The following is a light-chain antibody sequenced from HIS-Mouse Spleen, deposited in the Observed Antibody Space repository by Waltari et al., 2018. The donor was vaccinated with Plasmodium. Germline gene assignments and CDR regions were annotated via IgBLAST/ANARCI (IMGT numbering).Light chain of an antibody. V-gene: IGLV3-1*01. J-gene: IGLJ2*01. Sequence: SYELTQPPSVSVSPGQTASITCSGDKLGDKYACWYQQKPGQSPVLVIYQDSKRPSGIPYRFSGSNSWNTATLTISGTQAMDEADYYCQAWDSSTVVFGGGTKLTVL. CDR1: KLGDKY. CDR3: QAWDSSTVV. CDR2: QDS.